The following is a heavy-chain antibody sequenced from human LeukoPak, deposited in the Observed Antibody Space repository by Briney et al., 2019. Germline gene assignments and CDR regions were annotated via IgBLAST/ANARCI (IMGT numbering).Heavy chain of an antibody. CDR1: GYTVTSYY. CDR3: ARMSFLKQRTPPRPDDAFDI. D-gene: IGHD6-6*01. Sequence: ASVTVSFKASGYTVTSYYMHWVRQAPGQGLEWMAILNPSGGSSNYAQKFQGRATFTRATSTGTVYMELSSLRSEDTAVYYCARMSFLKQRTPPRPDDAFDIWGQGTMITVSS. CDR2: LNPSGGSS. V-gene: IGHV1-46*01. J-gene: IGHJ3*02.